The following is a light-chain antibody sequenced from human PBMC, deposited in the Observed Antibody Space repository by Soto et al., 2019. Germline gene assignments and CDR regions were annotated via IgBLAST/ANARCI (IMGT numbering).Light chain of an antibody. V-gene: IGKV1-39*01. Sequence: DIQMTQSPSSLSASVGDRVTITCQASQDINNCLNWYQLKPGEAPKLLISAAPTLQSGVPSRFSGSGSGTDLTLTVNSLQPEDCATYYCQQSHSSPITFGQGTRLEIK. CDR3: QQSHSSPIT. J-gene: IGKJ5*01. CDR1: QDINNC. CDR2: AAP.